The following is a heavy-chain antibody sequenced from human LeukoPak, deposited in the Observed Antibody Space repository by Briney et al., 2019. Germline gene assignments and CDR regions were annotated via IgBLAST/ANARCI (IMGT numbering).Heavy chain of an antibody. D-gene: IGHD4-17*01. CDR3: ARVGSLADYGEGVGDV. CDR2: ISSSSSYI. Sequence: KSGGSLRLSCAASGFTFSSYNMIWVRQAPGKGLEWVSSISSSSSYIYYADSVKGRFTISRDNAKNSLYLQMNSLRAEDTAVYYCARVGSLADYGEGVGDVWGKGTTVTVSS. J-gene: IGHJ6*04. CDR1: GFTFSSYN. V-gene: IGHV3-21*01.